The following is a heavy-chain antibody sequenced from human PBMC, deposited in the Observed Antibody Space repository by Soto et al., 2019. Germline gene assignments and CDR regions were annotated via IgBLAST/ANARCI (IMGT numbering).Heavy chain of an antibody. Sequence: PGGSLRLSCAASGFTFSNYAVTWVRQAPGKGLEWVSAISSSSSYIYYADSVKGRFTISRDNAKNSLYLQMNSLRAEDTAVYYCARDNGDYGDFFDYWGPGTLVTVSS. D-gene: IGHD4-17*01. CDR1: GFTFSNYA. CDR3: ARDNGDYGDFFDY. V-gene: IGHV3-21*01. J-gene: IGHJ4*02. CDR2: ISSSSSYI.